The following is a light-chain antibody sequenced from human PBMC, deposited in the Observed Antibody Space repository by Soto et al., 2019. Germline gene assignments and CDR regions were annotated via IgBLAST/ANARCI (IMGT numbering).Light chain of an antibody. CDR3: QHFGNSLWT. CDR1: QSVASRN. J-gene: IGKJ1*01. Sequence: EIVLTHSPGTLSLSPGERATLSCRSSQSVASRNLAWYQQKSGQAPRLLIYGASSRAIHTPDRFSGSGSGTDFTLTISGLEPEDFAVYYCQHFGNSLWTFGQGTKVDNK. CDR2: GAS. V-gene: IGKV3-20*01.